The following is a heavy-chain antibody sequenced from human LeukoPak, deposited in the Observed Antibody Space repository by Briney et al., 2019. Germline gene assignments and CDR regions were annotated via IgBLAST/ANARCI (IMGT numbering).Heavy chain of an antibody. CDR2: IIPFLGIT. CDR3: AREPPPGESAGIDY. Sequence: ASVKVSCKASGGTFNSYAISWVRRAPGQGLEWMGRIIPFLGITTYAQKFQGRVTITADKSTSTAYMELNSLRSEDTAVYYCAREPPPGESAGIDYWGQGTLVTVSS. V-gene: IGHV1-69*04. CDR1: GGTFNSYA. J-gene: IGHJ4*02. D-gene: IGHD3-3*01.